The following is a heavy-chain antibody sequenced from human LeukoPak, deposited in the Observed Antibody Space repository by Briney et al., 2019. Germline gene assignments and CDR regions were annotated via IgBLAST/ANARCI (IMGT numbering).Heavy chain of an antibody. D-gene: IGHD3-9*01. CDR3: ARILDILASGRHYYYYSMDV. CDR2: INHSGST. CDR1: GGSFSGYY. Sequence: SETLSLTCAVYGGSFSGYYWSWIRQPPGKGLEWIGEINHSGSTNYNPSLKSRVTISVDTSKSQFSLKLSSVSAADTAVYYCARILDILASGRHYYYYSMDVWGQGTTVTVSS. J-gene: IGHJ6*02. V-gene: IGHV4-34*01.